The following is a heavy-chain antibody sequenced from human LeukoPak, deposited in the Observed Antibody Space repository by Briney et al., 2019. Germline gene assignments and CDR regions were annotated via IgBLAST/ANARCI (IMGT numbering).Heavy chain of an antibody. CDR3: ARDGGMDV. Sequence: PGRSLRLSCAASGFTFTSYGMHWVRQAPGKGLEWVAVMWYDGTNIYYADSVNGRFTISRDNSKNTLYLQMNNLRAEDTAVYFCARDGGMDVWGQGTTVTVSS. J-gene: IGHJ6*02. CDR1: GFTFTSYG. CDR2: MWYDGTNI. V-gene: IGHV3-33*08.